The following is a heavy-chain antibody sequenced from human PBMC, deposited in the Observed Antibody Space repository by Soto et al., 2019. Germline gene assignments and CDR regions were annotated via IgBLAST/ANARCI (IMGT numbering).Heavy chain of an antibody. CDR2: IKSDGRST. Sequence: GGSLRLSCAASGFTFSNYWMHWVRQAPGKGLVWVSRIKSDGRSTDYADSVKGRFAISRDNAKNTLYLQMDSLRAEDTAVYYCVRDRGEYYFDYWGLGSLVTVSS. V-gene: IGHV3-74*01. J-gene: IGHJ4*02. CDR1: GFTFSNYW. D-gene: IGHD3-10*01. CDR3: VRDRGEYYFDY.